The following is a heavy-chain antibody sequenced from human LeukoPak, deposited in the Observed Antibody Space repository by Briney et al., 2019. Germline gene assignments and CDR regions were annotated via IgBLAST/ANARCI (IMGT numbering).Heavy chain of an antibody. V-gene: IGHV4-31*03. Sequence: PSETLSLTCTVSGGSISSGGYYWSWIRQHPGKGLEWIGYIYYSGSTYYNPSLKSRVTISVDTSKNQFSLKLSSVTAADTAVYYCARGDGDYGVWFDPWGQGTLVTVSS. D-gene: IGHD4-17*01. CDR1: GGSISSGGYY. CDR2: IYYSGST. J-gene: IGHJ5*02. CDR3: ARGDGDYGVWFDP.